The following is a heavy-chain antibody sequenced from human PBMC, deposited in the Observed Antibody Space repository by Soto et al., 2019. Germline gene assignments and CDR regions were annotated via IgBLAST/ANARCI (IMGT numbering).Heavy chain of an antibody. Sequence: PSETLSLTCAVSGGSISSGGYSWSWIRQPPGKGLEWIGYIYHSGSTYYNPSLKSRVTISVDRSKNQFSLKLSSVTAADTAVYYCARGSGYCISTSCYENWFGPWGQGTLVTVSS. J-gene: IGHJ5*02. CDR1: GGSISSGGYS. D-gene: IGHD2-2*01. V-gene: IGHV4-30-2*01. CDR3: ARGSGYCISTSCYENWFGP. CDR2: IYHSGST.